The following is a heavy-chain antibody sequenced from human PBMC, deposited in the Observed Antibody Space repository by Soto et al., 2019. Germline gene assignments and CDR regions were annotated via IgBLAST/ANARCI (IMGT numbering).Heavy chain of an antibody. CDR3: ARHSPLPTELQFYYYYYYGVDV. J-gene: IGHJ6*02. V-gene: IGHV5-10-1*01. Sequence: GESLKISCKASGYNFTTFWISWMRQVPGKGVEWMGRSDPSDSYSNYSPSFESHITITADKTINTAYLHFSNLKASDTAVYYCARHSPLPTELQFYYYYYYGVDVWGHGTAVTVSS. CDR2: SDPSDSYS. CDR1: GYNFTTFW. D-gene: IGHD2-21*02.